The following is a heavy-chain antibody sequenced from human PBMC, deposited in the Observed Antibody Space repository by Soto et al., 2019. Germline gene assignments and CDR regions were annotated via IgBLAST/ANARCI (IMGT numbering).Heavy chain of an antibody. CDR1: GFTFSSYA. CDR2: ISGSGGST. CDR3: AEVGATPGYFDY. J-gene: IGHJ4*02. D-gene: IGHD1-26*01. Sequence: LRLSCAASGFTFSSYAMSWVRQAPGKGLEWVSAISGSGGSTYYADSVKGRFTISRDNSKNTLYLQMNSLRAEDTAVYYCAEVGATPGYFDYWGQGTLVTVSS. V-gene: IGHV3-23*01.